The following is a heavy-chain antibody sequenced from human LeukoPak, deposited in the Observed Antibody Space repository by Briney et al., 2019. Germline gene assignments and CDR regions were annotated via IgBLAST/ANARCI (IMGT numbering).Heavy chain of an antibody. Sequence: GGSLRLSCAASGFTFSSYAMSWVRQAPGKGLEWVAFIRYDGSNKYYADSVKGRFTISRDNSKNTLYLQMNSLRAEDTAVYYCAKDQGKVSSPKDYWGQGTLATVSS. CDR3: AKDQGKVSSPKDY. CDR2: IRYDGSNK. D-gene: IGHD6-13*01. CDR1: GFTFSSYA. V-gene: IGHV3-30*02. J-gene: IGHJ4*02.